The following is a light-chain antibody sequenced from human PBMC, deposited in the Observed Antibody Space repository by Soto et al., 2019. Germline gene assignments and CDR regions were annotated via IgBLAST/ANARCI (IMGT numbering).Light chain of an antibody. CDR3: SSYSISTAYL. CDR1: SRDVGGYDY. Sequence: QSVLTQPAYVSGSPGQSITISCTGTSRDVGGYDYVSWYQLHPGKAPKLMVFEVNNRPSGVSYRFSGSKSGNTASLTISGLQAEDEADYFCSSYSISTAYLFGTGTRSPS. V-gene: IGLV2-14*01. CDR2: EVN. J-gene: IGLJ1*01.